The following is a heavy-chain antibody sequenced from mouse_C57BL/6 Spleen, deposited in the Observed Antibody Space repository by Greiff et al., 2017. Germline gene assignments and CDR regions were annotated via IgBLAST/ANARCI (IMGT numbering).Heavy chain of an antibody. Sequence: VQLQQSGPELVKPGASVKISCKASGYTFTDYYMNWVKQSHGKSLEWIGDINPNNGGTSYNQKFKGKATLTVDKSSSTAYMELRSLTSEDSAVYYCAYQGAWFAYWGQGTLVTVSA. CDR3: AYQGAWFAY. CDR1: GYTFTDYY. J-gene: IGHJ3*01. D-gene: IGHD5-5*01. V-gene: IGHV1-26*01. CDR2: INPNNGGT.